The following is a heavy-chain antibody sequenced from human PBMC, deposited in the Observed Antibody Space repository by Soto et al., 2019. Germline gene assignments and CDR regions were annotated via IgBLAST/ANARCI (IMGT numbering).Heavy chain of an antibody. J-gene: IGHJ4*02. CDR2: INPNRGGT. Sequence: QVQLVQSGAEVKKPGASVKVSCKASGYTFTGYYVHWVRQAPGQGLEWMGWINPNRGGTDYAQKFQGRVTMTRDTSINTAYMELSRLRSDDTALYYCASHASIAVAGPFDYWGQGTLVTVSS. CDR1: GYTFTGYY. CDR3: ASHASIAVAGPFDY. V-gene: IGHV1-2*02. D-gene: IGHD6-19*01.